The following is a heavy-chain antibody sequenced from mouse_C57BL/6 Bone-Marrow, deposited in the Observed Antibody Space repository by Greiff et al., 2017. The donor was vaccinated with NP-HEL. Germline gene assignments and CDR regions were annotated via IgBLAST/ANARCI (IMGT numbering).Heavy chain of an antibody. V-gene: IGHV5-12*01. D-gene: IGHD1-1*01. CDR3: ARQGYYYGSSWFAY. CDR2: ISNGGGST. CDR1: GFTFSDYY. J-gene: IGHJ3*01. Sequence: EVMLVESGGGLVQPGGSLKLSCAASGFTFSDYYMYWVRQTPEKRLEWVAYISNGGGSTYYPDTVKGRFTISRDNAKNTLYLQMSRLKSEDTAMYYCARQGYYYGSSWFAYWGQGTLVTVSA.